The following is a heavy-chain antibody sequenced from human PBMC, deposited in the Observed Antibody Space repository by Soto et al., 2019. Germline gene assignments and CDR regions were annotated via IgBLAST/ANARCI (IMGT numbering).Heavy chain of an antibody. V-gene: IGHV2-5*02. CDR1: GVSLRTSGVG. D-gene: IGHD6-19*01. J-gene: IGHJ4*02. Sequence: QNTLKEAVPTLVTPTQTLTLTCTFSGVSLRTSGVGVRWIRQPPGKALEWLALIYWDDDKRYSPSLKSRLTITKDTSKYQVVLTMTNMDPVDTAKYYCAHRLDSSGWSYFDYWGQGTLVTVSS. CDR3: AHRLDSSGWSYFDY. CDR2: IYWDDDK.